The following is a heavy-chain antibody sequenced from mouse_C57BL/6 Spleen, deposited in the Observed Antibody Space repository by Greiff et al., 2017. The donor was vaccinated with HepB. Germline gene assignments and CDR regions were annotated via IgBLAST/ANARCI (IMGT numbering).Heavy chain of an antibody. CDR1: GYTFTEYT. D-gene: IGHD1-1*01. J-gene: IGHJ4*01. CDR2: FYPGSGSI. V-gene: IGHV1-62-2*01. Sequence: VKLMESGAELVKPGASVKLSCKASGYTFTEYTIHWVKQRSGQGLEWIGWFYPGSGSIKYNEKFKDKATLTADKSSSTVYMELSRLTSEDSAVYFCARHEGGTVAMDYWGQGTSVTVSS. CDR3: ARHEGGTVAMDY.